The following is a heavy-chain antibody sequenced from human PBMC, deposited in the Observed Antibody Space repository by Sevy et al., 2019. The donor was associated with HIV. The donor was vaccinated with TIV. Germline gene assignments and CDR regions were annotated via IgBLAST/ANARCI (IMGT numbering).Heavy chain of an antibody. CDR2: IYFSGST. J-gene: IGHJ4*02. Sequence: SETLSLTCTVSGGSIGRNSYDWGWIRQSPEKGLEWIGSIYFSGSTNYATSLKSRVSISVDSSKNQVSLKMRSVTATDTAVYYCARHGGLVDRGFDFWGQGTLVTVSS. D-gene: IGHD3-10*01. CDR3: ARHGGLVDRGFDF. V-gene: IGHV4-39*01. CDR1: GGSIGRNSYD.